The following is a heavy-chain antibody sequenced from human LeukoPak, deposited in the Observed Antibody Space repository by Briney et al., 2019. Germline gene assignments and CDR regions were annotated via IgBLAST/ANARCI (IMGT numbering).Heavy chain of an antibody. CDR1: GFTFSSYS. D-gene: IGHD2-21*01. CDR2: ISSRSSYI. J-gene: IGHJ4*02. CDR3: AKAVGVIYMGIDF. Sequence: PEGSLRLSCAASGFTFSSYSMNWVRQAPGKGLEWVSSISSRSSYIYYADSVKGRFTISRDNAKNTLYLQMNSLRAEDTAMYYCAKAVGVIYMGIDFWGQGALVTVSS. V-gene: IGHV3-21*04.